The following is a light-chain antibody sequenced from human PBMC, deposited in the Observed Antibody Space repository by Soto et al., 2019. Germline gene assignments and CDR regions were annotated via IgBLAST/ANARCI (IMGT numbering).Light chain of an antibody. V-gene: IGLV1-44*01. CDR3: AAWDDSLNGWV. Sequence: QPVLTQPPSASGTPGQRVTISCSGSSSNIGSNTVNWYQQLPGTAPKLLIYNNYQRPSGVPDRFSGSKSGTSASLAISGLQSEDEADYYCAAWDDSLNGWVFGGGTKLTV. CDR2: NNY. J-gene: IGLJ3*02. CDR1: SSNIGSNT.